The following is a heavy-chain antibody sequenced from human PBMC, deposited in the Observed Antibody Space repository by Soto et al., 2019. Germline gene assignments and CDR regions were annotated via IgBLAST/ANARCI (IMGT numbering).Heavy chain of an antibody. CDR3: AREGKRFYALDV. Sequence: EQVVESGGGLVQPGGSLRLVCAASGFSFSSYRMYWVRQAPGQGLMWVSRISHDGSVTNFADSVKGRFLISRDNAANTVSLQMSGLRVDDMGIYYCAREGKRFYALDVWGQGTSVIVSS. CDR1: GFSFSSYR. CDR2: ISHDGSVT. D-gene: IGHD2-2*01. V-gene: IGHV3-74*01. J-gene: IGHJ6*02.